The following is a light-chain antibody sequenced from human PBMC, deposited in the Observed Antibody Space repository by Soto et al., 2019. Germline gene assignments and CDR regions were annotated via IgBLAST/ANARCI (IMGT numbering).Light chain of an antibody. CDR1: QGISNF. CDR3: QNNNSAPSLP. V-gene: IGKV1-27*01. CDR2: AAS. Sequence: DIQMTQSPSSLSASVGDRVSITCRASQGISNFLAWYQHKPGKVPKLLIYAASTLQSGVPSRFSGSGSGTVFTLTISSLQPEDVATYYCQNNNSAPSLPFGGGTKGEIK. J-gene: IGKJ4*01.